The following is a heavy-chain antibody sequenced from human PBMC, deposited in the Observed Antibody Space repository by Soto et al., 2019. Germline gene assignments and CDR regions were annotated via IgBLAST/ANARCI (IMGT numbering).Heavy chain of an antibody. Sequence: PGGSLRLSCAVSGFTVRSNSISWVRQGPGKGLECVSVIYSGGSTYFADSVKGRFTISRDNSKNTLYLQMNSLRAEDTAVYYCARGLGRAYYDSSSYFHLDYWGQGTLVTVS. D-gene: IGHD3-22*01. J-gene: IGHJ4*02. V-gene: IGHV3-53*01. CDR3: ARGLGRAYYDSSSYFHLDY. CDR1: GFTVRSNS. CDR2: IYSGGST.